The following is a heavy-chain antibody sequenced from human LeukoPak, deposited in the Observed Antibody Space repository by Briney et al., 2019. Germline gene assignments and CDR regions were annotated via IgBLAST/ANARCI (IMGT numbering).Heavy chain of an antibody. CDR2: IKQDGSEK. CDR1: GFTLGSYW. V-gene: IGHV3-7*01. Sequence: GGSLRLSCAASGFTLGSYWASWVRQAPGKGLQWVANIKQDGSEKYYVDSVKGRFSISRDNAKNSLYLQMNSLRAEDTAVYYCARDLKVTGTDGAYHYYGMDVWGHGTTVAVSS. CDR3: ARDLKVTGTDGAYHYYGMDV. J-gene: IGHJ6*02. D-gene: IGHD2-21*02.